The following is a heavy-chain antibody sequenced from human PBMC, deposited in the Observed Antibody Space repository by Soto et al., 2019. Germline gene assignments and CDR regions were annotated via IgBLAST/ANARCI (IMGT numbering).Heavy chain of an antibody. J-gene: IGHJ3*02. CDR3: ARDGSELLWFGELGRYDAFDI. D-gene: IGHD3-10*01. V-gene: IGHV3-33*01. Sequence: GGSLRLSCAASGFTFSSYGMHWVRQAPGKGLEWMAVIWYDGSNKYYADSVKGRFTISRDNSKNTLYLQMNSLRAEDTAVYYCARDGSELLWFGELGRYDAFDIWGQGTMVTVSS. CDR2: IWYDGSNK. CDR1: GFTFSSYG.